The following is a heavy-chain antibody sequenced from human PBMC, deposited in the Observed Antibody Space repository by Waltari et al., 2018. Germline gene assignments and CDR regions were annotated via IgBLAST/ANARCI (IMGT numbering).Heavy chain of an antibody. CDR2: INHHGNI. V-gene: IGHV4-34*02. CDR1: GVPFSWYY. CDR3: VRLEDCTGPGGNCYSADSFAMDV. Sequence: QLQLQQWGAGQLQPSVTLSLTCAVYGVPFSWYYCVWSRPPPGKGLEWIGEINHHGNINRNPSLRSRLTMLIDTSKSQFALKLNSVTAADTGVYYCVRLEDCTGPGGNCYSADSFAMDVWGQGTMVTVSS. J-gene: IGHJ6*02. D-gene: IGHD2-15*01.